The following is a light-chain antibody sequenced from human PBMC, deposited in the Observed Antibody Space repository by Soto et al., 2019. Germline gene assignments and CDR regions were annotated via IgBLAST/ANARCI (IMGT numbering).Light chain of an antibody. CDR3: CSYAGSSTWV. Sequence: QSALTQPASVSGSPGQSITISCTGTSSDVGSYNLVSWYQKHPGKAPKLIIYEDSKRPSGVSNRFSGSKSGNTASLTISGLQTEDEADYYCCSYAGSSTWVFGGGTKLTVL. CDR2: EDS. CDR1: SSDVGSYNL. J-gene: IGLJ3*02. V-gene: IGLV2-23*01.